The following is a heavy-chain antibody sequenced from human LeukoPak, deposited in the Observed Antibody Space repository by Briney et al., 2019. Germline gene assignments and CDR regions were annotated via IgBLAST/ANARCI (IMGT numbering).Heavy chain of an antibody. CDR3: AKDRTYYYGSGSYYNGDAFDI. J-gene: IGHJ3*02. CDR1: GFTFSSYG. D-gene: IGHD3-10*01. CDR2: ISYDGSNK. V-gene: IGHV3-30*18. Sequence: GRSLRLSCAASGFTFSSYGMHWVRQAPGKGLEWVAVISYDGSNKYYADSVKGRFTISRDNSKNMLYLQMNSLRAEDTAVYYCAKDRTYYYGSGSYYNGDAFDIWGQGTMVTVSS.